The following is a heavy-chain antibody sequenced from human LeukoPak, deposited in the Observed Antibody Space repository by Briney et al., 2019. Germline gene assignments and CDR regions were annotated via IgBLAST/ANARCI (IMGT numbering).Heavy chain of an antibody. Sequence: SETLSLTCTVSGGSIRSYYWSWIRQPPGKGLEWIGYIYFSGSTSYNPSLKSRVTISVDRSKNQFSLKLSSVAAADTAVYYCARSYDTNFDYWGQGTLVTVST. J-gene: IGHJ4*02. CDR2: IYFSGST. D-gene: IGHD3-3*01. CDR3: ARSYDTNFDY. CDR1: GGSIRSYY. V-gene: IGHV4-59*01.